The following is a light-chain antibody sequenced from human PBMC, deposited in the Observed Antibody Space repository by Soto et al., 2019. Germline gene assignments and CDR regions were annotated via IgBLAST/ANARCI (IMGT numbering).Light chain of an antibody. Sequence: IVLTQSPGTLSLSPGERATLSCRASQSVSSSYSAWYQQKPGQAPRLLIYGASSRATGIPDRFSGSGSGTDFTLTISRLEPEEFAVYYCQQYGSSPLTFGGGTKVEIK. CDR3: QQYGSSPLT. V-gene: IGKV3-20*01. CDR2: GAS. CDR1: QSVSSSY. J-gene: IGKJ4*01.